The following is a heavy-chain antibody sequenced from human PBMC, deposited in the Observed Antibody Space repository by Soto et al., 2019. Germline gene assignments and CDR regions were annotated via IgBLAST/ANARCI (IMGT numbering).Heavy chain of an antibody. D-gene: IGHD5-12*01. CDR1: GGTFSSYT. J-gene: IGHJ4*02. CDR3: VRNSPMWSTFSGNDAIDD. V-gene: IGHV1-69*02. CDR2: VIPLLDIA. Sequence: GASVKVSCKASGGTFSSYTISWVRQAPGQGLEWMGRVIPLLDIAIYAQKFQGRVTITADKSTSTAYMEMNSLRSEDTAVYYCVRNSPMWSTFSGNDAIDDWGQGTLVTVSS.